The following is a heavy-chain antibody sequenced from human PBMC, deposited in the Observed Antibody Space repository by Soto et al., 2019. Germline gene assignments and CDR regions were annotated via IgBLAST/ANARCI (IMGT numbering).Heavy chain of an antibody. CDR1: GDSVSSGTYF. J-gene: IGHJ3*02. Sequence: PSETLSLTCTVSGDSVSSGTYFWSWIRQPPGKGLEWIGYVHYNGSTNYNPSLKSRVTILVDTSISTAYLQWSSLKASDTAMYYCASQEMATKNVDAFDIWGQGTMVTVSS. V-gene: IGHV4-61*03. CDR2: VHYNGST. CDR3: ASQEMATKNVDAFDI. D-gene: IGHD5-12*01.